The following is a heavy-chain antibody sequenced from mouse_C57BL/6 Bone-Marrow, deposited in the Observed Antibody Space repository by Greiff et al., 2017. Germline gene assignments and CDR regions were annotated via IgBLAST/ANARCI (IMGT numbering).Heavy chain of an antibody. V-gene: IGHV5-16*01. J-gene: IGHJ2*01. CDR3: ARDRGYYFDY. CDR1: GFTFSDYY. CDR2: INYDGSST. Sequence: EVTLMESEGGLVQPGSSMKLSCTASGFTFSDYYMAWVRQVPEKGLEWVANINYDGSSTYYLDSLKSRFIISRDNAKNILYLQMSSLKSEDTATYYCARDRGYYFDYWGQGTTLTVSS.